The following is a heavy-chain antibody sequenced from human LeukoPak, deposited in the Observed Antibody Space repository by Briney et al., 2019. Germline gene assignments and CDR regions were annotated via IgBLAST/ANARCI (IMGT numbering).Heavy chain of an antibody. Sequence: GGSLRLSCAASGFTVSSNYMNWVRPAPGRGLEWVSVIYSAGSTYYVDSVKGRFTISRDAPKNTLYLLKNSLSAEDTTVYFCARSKPPAVKDYYGLDVWGQGTTVTVSS. CDR1: GFTVSSNY. CDR2: IYSAGST. D-gene: IGHD6-13*01. V-gene: IGHV3-66*01. CDR3: ARSKPPAVKDYYGLDV. J-gene: IGHJ6*02.